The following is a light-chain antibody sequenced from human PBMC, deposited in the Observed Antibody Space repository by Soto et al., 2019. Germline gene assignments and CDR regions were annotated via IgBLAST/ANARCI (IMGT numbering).Light chain of an antibody. CDR3: QQYSNWLS. Sequence: DIVMTQSPATLSVSPGERAALSCRASQSLSNNLAWYQQKPGQAPRLLIYGASTRATGSPARFSGSGSGTEFTLTISSLQSEDFAVYYCQQYSNWLSFGGGTKVEIK. J-gene: IGKJ4*01. CDR1: QSLSNN. V-gene: IGKV3-15*01. CDR2: GAS.